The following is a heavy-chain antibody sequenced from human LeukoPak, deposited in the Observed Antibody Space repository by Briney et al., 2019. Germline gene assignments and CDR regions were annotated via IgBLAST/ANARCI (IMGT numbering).Heavy chain of an antibody. CDR3: TREEGGTTVDY. CDR1: GYSISSGYF. Sequence: SETLSLTCTVSGYSISSGYFWGWIRPPPGKGLEWIGSISHSGTTYYNPSLKSRITISQDTSKNQFSLKVNFVTAADTAAYYCTREEGGTTVDYWGQGTLVTVSS. CDR2: ISHSGTT. J-gene: IGHJ4*02. D-gene: IGHD1-1*01. V-gene: IGHV4-38-2*02.